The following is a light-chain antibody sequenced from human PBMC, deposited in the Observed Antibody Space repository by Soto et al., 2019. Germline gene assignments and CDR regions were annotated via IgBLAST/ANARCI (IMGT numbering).Light chain of an antibody. V-gene: IGLV2-14*01. CDR2: EVS. J-gene: IGLJ1*01. CDR3: NSYTSKSTGV. Sequence: QSARTQPASVSRSPGQSITISCTGTSSDVGGYNYVSWYQQHPGKAPKLIIYEVSNRPSGVSNRFSGSKSGNTASLTISGLQAEDEADYYCNSYTSKSTGVFGTGTKLTVL. CDR1: SSDVGGYNY.